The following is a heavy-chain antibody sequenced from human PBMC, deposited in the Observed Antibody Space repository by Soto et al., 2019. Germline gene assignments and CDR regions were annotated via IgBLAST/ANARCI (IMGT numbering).Heavy chain of an antibody. V-gene: IGHV3-30*18. D-gene: IGHD3-3*01. CDR3: AKDRILRFLEWLYYYGMDV. CDR1: GFTFSSYG. J-gene: IGHJ6*02. Sequence: GGSLRLSCAASGFTFSSYGMHWVRQAPGKGLEWVAVISYDGSNKYYADSVKGRFTISRDNSKNTLYLQMNSLRAEDTAVYYCAKDRILRFLEWLYYYGMDVWGQGTTVTVSS. CDR2: ISYDGSNK.